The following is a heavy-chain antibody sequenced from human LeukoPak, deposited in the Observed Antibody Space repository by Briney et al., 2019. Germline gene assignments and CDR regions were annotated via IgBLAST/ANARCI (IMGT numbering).Heavy chain of an antibody. Sequence: TSETLSLTCTVSGGSISSGGYYWSWIRQHPGKGLEWIGYIYYSGSTYYNPSLKSRVTISVDTSKNQFSLKLSSVTAADTAVYYCARGIYDILTGYEPLVYFDYWGQGTLVTVSS. CDR1: GGSISSGGYY. CDR2: IYYSGST. CDR3: ARGIYDILTGYEPLVYFDY. J-gene: IGHJ4*02. V-gene: IGHV4-31*03. D-gene: IGHD3-9*01.